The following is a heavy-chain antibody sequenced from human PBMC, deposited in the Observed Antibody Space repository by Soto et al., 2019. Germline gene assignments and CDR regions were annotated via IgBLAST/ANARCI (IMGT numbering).Heavy chain of an antibody. J-gene: IGHJ4*02. CDR2: IWYDGSNK. CDR3: ARDSAGTAFDY. Sequence: GGSLRLSCAASGFTFSSYGMHWVRQAPGKGLEWVAVIWYDGSNKYYAASVKGRFTISRDNSKNTLYLQMNRLRAEDKAVYYCARDSAGTAFDYWGQGTLVTVSS. V-gene: IGHV3-33*01. CDR1: GFTFSSYG. D-gene: IGHD1-7*01.